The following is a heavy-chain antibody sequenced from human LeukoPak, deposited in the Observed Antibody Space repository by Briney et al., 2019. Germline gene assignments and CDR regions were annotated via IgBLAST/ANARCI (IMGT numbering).Heavy chain of an antibody. CDR3: ALGHYDSSGYSDAFDI. V-gene: IGHV4-4*07. J-gene: IGHJ3*02. CDR1: GGSISSYY. Sequence: SETLSLTCTVSGGSISSYYWSWIRQPAGKGLEWIGRIYTSGSTNYNPSLKSRVTMSVDTSKNQFSLKLSSVTAADTAVYYCALGHYDSSGYSDAFDIWGQGTMATVSS. D-gene: IGHD3-22*01. CDR2: IYTSGST.